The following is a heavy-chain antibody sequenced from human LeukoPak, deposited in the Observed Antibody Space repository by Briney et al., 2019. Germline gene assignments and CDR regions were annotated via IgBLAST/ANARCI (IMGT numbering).Heavy chain of an antibody. V-gene: IGHV1-8*02. D-gene: IGHD3-10*01. J-gene: IGHJ6*02. Sequence: ASVKVSCKASGGTFSSYAISWVRQAPGQGLEWMGWMNPNSGNTGYAQKFQGRVTMTRNTSISTAYMELSSLRSEDTAVYYCAGRITATKEDYYYGMDVWGQGTTVTVSS. CDR3: AGRITATKEDYYYGMDV. CDR1: GGTFSSYA. CDR2: MNPNSGNT.